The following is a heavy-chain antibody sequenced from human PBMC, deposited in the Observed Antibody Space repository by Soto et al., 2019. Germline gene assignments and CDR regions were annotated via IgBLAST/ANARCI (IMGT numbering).Heavy chain of an antibody. CDR2: IWYDGSNK. CDR1: GFTFSSYG. V-gene: IGHV3-33*01. CDR3: ARESIAAAGPENYFDY. D-gene: IGHD6-13*01. Sequence: GGSLRLSCAASGFTFSSYGMHWVRQAPGKGLEWVAVIWYDGSNKYYADSVKGRFTISRDNSKNTLYLQMNSLRAEDTAVYYCARESIAAAGPENYFDYWGQGTLVTVSS. J-gene: IGHJ4*02.